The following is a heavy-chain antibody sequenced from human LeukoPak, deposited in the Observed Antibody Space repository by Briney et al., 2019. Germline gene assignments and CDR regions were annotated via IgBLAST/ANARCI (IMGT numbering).Heavy chain of an antibody. J-gene: IGHJ4*02. Sequence: PGGSLRLSCAASGFTFSSYGMHWVRQAPGKGLEWIGSIYHSGSTYYNPSLKSRVSISVDTSKNQFSLKLSSVTAADTAVYYCAREYSVSSQGDYWGQGTLVTVSS. V-gene: IGHV4-38-2*01. CDR2: IYHSGST. CDR1: GFTFSSYG. CDR3: AREYSVSSQGDY. D-gene: IGHD5/OR15-5a*01.